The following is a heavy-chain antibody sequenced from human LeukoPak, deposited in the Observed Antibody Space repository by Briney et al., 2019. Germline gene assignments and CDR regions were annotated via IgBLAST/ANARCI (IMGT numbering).Heavy chain of an antibody. CDR3: ARDYYDFWSGYLDWFDP. D-gene: IGHD3-3*01. J-gene: IGHJ5*02. V-gene: IGHV4-4*07. CDR1: GGSISSYY. CDR2: IYTSGST. Sequence: SETLSLTCTVSGGSISSYYWSWIRQLAGKGLEWIGRIYTSGSTNYNPSLKSRVTMSVDTSKNQFSLKLSSVTAADTAVYYCARDYYDFWSGYLDWFDPWGQGTLVTVSS.